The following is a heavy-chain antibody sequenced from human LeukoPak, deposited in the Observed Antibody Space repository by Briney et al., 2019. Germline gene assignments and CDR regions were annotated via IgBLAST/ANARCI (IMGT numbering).Heavy chain of an antibody. CDR2: IYYSGST. D-gene: IGHD3-22*01. V-gene: IGHV4-61*01. J-gene: IGHJ4*02. CDR3: ARGLEGSSGYYLVGDY. Sequence: PSETLSLTCTVSGGSVSSSTYYWSWIRPPPGKGMEWVGYIYYSGSTNYNPSLKRRVTISVDTSKNQLSQKLSSVTAADTAVYYCARGLEGSSGYYLVGDYWGQGTLVTVSS. CDR1: GGSVSSSTYY.